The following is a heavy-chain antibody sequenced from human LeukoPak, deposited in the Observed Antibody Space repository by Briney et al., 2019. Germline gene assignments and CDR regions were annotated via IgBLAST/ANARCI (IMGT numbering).Heavy chain of an antibody. CDR2: ISGSGGAT. Sequence: QAGGSLRLSCAASGFIFSSYAVSWVRQAPGRGLEWVSSISGSGGATYYADSVKGRLTISRDNSMNTLYLQMNSLRAEDTAVYYCAKGVYGVYWYFDLWGRGTRVTVSP. V-gene: IGHV3-23*01. CDR3: AKGVYGVYWYFDL. CDR1: GFIFSSYA. J-gene: IGHJ2*01. D-gene: IGHD5/OR15-5a*01.